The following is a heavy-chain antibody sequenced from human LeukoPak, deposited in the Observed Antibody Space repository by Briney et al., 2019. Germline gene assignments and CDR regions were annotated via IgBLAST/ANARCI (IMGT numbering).Heavy chain of an antibody. CDR1: GDSVSSDSAT. V-gene: IGHV6-1*01. CDR3: ARYRQDAFDM. Sequence: SQTLSLTCATSGDSVSSDSATWNWIRQSPSRGLEWLGRTFYRSKWYYECAVSVKGRITINPDTSKNQISLQLNSVTPEDTAVYYCARYRQDAFDMWGHGTMVTVSS. J-gene: IGHJ3*02. CDR2: TFYRSKWYY. D-gene: IGHD1-1*01.